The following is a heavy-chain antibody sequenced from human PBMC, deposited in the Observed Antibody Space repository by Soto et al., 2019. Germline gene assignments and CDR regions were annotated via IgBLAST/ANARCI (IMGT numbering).Heavy chain of an antibody. CDR2: INHSGST. D-gene: IGHD2-2*01. CDR3: ARGYAQSYTIRNWFDP. J-gene: IGHJ5*02. V-gene: IGHV4-34*01. Sequence: SETLSLTCAVYGGSFSGYYWSWIRQPPGKGLEWIGEINHSGSTNYNPSLKSRVTISVDTSKNQFSLKLSSVTAADTAVYYCARGYAQSYTIRNWFDPWGQGTLVTVSS. CDR1: GGSFSGYY.